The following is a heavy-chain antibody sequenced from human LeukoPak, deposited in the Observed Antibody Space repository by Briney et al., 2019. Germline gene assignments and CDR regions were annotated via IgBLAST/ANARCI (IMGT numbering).Heavy chain of an antibody. J-gene: IGHJ4*02. CDR1: GGTFSSYA. Sequence: ASVKVSCKASGGTFSSYAISWVRQAPGQGLEWMGGIIPIFGTANYAQKFQGRVTITADESTSTAYMELRSLRSDDTAVYYCARWGRPYYYDSSGYYSYWGQGTLVTVSS. CDR2: IIPIFGTA. V-gene: IGHV1-69*01. CDR3: ARWGRPYYYDSSGYYSY. D-gene: IGHD3-22*01.